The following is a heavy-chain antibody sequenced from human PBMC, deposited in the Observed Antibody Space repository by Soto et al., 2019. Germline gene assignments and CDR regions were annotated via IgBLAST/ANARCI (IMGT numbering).Heavy chain of an antibody. CDR3: AKDDGAGYYGMDV. Sequence: EVQLLESGGGLVQPGGSLRLSCAASGFTFSSYAMSWVRQAPGKGLEWVSAISGSGGSTYYADSVKGRFTSSRDNSKNTLYLQMNSLRAEDTAVYYCAKDDGAGYYGMDVWGQGTTVTVSS. J-gene: IGHJ6*02. V-gene: IGHV3-23*01. D-gene: IGHD6-19*01. CDR2: ISGSGGST. CDR1: GFTFSSYA.